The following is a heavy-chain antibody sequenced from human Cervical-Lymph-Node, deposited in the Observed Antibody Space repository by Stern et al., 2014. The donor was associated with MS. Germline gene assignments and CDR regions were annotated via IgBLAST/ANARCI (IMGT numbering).Heavy chain of an antibody. V-gene: IGHV3-11*01. CDR1: GFNFREYY. CDR2: ISSSGSTI. J-gene: IGHJ3*02. CDR3: ARSHSKWLVHDAFDI. Sequence: VQLGESGGGLVKPGGALRRSCAASGFNFREYYMSWIRQAPGKGVARGSSISSSGSTIYYADSVKGRFTITRHNAKNSLYLQMNSLRAEDTAVYYCARSHSKWLVHDAFDIWGQGTMVSVSS. D-gene: IGHD6-19*01.